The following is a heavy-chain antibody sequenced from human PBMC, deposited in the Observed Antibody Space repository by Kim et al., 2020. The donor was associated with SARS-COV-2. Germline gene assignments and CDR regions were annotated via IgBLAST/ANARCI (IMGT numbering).Heavy chain of an antibody. CDR1: GFTFSSYG. CDR2: ISYDGSNK. J-gene: IGHJ2*01. Sequence: GGSLRLSCAASGFTFSSYGMHWVRQAPGKGLEWVAVISYDGSNKYYADSVKGRFTISRDNSKNTLYLQMNSLRAEDTAVYYCAKDVENFDLWGRGTLVTVSS. CDR3: AKDVENFDL. V-gene: IGHV3-30*18. D-gene: IGHD2-15*01.